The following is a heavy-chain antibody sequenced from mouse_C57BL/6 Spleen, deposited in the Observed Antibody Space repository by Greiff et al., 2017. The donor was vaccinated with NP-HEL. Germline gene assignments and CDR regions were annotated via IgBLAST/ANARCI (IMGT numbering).Heavy chain of an antibody. J-gene: IGHJ1*03. D-gene: IGHD1-1*01. CDR1: GYTFTSYW. Sequence: EVQLQQSGTVLARPGASVKMSCKTSGYTFTSYWMHWVKQRPGPGLEWIGAIYPGNSDTSYNQKFKGKAKLTAVTSASTAYMELSSLTNEDSAVYYCTTVVAHWYFDVWGTGTTVTVSS. CDR3: TTVVAHWYFDV. V-gene: IGHV1-5*01. CDR2: IYPGNSDT.